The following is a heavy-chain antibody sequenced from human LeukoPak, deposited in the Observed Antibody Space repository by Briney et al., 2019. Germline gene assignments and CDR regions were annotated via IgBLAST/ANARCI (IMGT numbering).Heavy chain of an antibody. CDR2: IKQDETEK. CDR3: AGRRQQWLVRDYYYGMDV. D-gene: IGHD6-19*01. J-gene: IGHJ6*02. CDR1: GFTFSNFW. Sequence: PGGSLRLSCTASGFTFSNFWMGWVRQAPGKGLEWVANIKQDETEKFYLSSVKGRFTISRDNAKNSLYLQMNSLRAEDTAVYYCAGRRQQWLVRDYYYGMDVWGQGTTVTVSS. V-gene: IGHV3-7*03.